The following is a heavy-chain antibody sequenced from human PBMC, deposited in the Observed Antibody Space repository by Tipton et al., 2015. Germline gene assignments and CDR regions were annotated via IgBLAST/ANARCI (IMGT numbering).Heavy chain of an antibody. V-gene: IGHV1-18*01. J-gene: IGHJ4*02. D-gene: IGHD2-2*01. CDR3: ARSSTSCYDY. CDR2: ISAYNGNT. CDR1: GYNVRNFG. Sequence: QSGAEVKKPGSSVKVSCKASGYNVRNFGISWVRQAPGQGLEWMGWISAYNGNTNYAQKLQGRVTMTTDTSTNTAYMELRSLRSDDTAVYYCARSSTSCYDYWGQGTLVTVSS.